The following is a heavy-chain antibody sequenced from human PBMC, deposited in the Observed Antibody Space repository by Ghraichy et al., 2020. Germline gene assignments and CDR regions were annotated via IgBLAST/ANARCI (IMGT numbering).Heavy chain of an antibody. D-gene: IGHD3-22*01. CDR2: INHSGST. CDR3: ARGDRSSQH. Sequence: SETLSLTCAVYGGSFSGYYWSWIRQPPGKGLEWIGEINHSGSTNYNPSLKSRVTISVDTSKNQFSLKLSSVTAADTAVYYCARGDRSSQHWGHGTLVTVSS. CDR1: GGSFSGYY. J-gene: IGHJ1*01. V-gene: IGHV4-34*01.